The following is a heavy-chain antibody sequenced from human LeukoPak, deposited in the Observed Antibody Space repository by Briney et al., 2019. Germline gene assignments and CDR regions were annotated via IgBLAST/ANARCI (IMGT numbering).Heavy chain of an antibody. V-gene: IGHV4-59*01. CDR1: GYFSTGYY. Sequence: SETLSLTCSVSGYFSTGYYWGWIRQPPGKGLEWIGYIYYSGSTNYNPSLKSRVTISVDTSKNQFSLKLSSVTAADTAVYYCARGAGSSGELDYWGQGTLVTVSS. CDR3: ARGAGSSGELDY. J-gene: IGHJ4*02. CDR2: IYYSGST. D-gene: IGHD3-22*01.